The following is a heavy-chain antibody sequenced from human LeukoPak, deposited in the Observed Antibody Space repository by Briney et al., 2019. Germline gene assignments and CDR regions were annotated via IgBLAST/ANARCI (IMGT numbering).Heavy chain of an antibody. D-gene: IGHD3-9*01. CDR1: GYTFTSYG. V-gene: IGHV1-2*02. CDR2: INPNSGGT. J-gene: IGHJ5*02. CDR3: ARVGPYYDILTGKGFDP. Sequence: ASVKVSCKASGYTFTSYGISWVRQAPGQGLEWMGWINPNSGGTNYAQKFQGRVTMTRDTSISTAYMELSRLRSDDTAVYYCARVGPYYDILTGKGFDPWGQGTLVTVSS.